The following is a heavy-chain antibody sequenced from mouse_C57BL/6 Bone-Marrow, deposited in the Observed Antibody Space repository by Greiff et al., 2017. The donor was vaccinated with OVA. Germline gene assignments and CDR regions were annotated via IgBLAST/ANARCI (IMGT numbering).Heavy chain of an antibody. V-gene: IGHV1-69*01. Sequence: VQLQQPGAELVMPGASVKLSCKASGYTFTSYWMYWVKQRPGQGLEWIGEIDPSDSYTNYNQKFKGKSTLTVDKSSSTAYMQLSSLTSEDSAVYYCARGQLRLHYYAMDYWGQGTSVTVSS. CDR3: ARGQLRLHYYAMDY. CDR1: GYTFTSYW. J-gene: IGHJ4*01. D-gene: IGHD3-2*02. CDR2: IDPSDSYT.